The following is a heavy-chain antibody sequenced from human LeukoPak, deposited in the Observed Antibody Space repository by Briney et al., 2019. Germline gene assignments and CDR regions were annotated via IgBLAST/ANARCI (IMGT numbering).Heavy chain of an antibody. CDR1: GNSISSGDNY. Sequence: SETLSLTCTVSGNSISSGDNYWSWIRQPAGKGLEWIGRIYTSGSTNYNPSLKSRVTVSVDTSKNQFSLNLSSVTAADTAVYYCARGGWGAFDIWGQGTMVTVSS. V-gene: IGHV4-61*02. J-gene: IGHJ3*02. D-gene: IGHD6-19*01. CDR2: IYTSGST. CDR3: ARGGWGAFDI.